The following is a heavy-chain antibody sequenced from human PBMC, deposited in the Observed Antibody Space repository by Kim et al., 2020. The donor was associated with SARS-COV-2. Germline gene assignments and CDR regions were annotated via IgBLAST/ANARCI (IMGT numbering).Heavy chain of an antibody. D-gene: IGHD3-22*01. Sequence: YAQKFQGRVTWTTDTATATAYMELKSLRSDDTAMYYCARVGYYDSSGYFDYWGQGTLVTVSS. J-gene: IGHJ4*02. V-gene: IGHV1-18*01. CDR3: ARVGYYDSSGYFDY.